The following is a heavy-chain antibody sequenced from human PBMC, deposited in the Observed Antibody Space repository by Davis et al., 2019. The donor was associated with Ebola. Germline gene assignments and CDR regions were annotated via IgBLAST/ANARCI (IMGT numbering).Heavy chain of an antibody. CDR1: GFTFSSYE. V-gene: IGHV3-48*03. CDR2: ISSSGSTI. D-gene: IGHD5-12*01. CDR3: ARARTRYSGYDDY. J-gene: IGHJ4*02. Sequence: GGSLRLSCAASGFTFSSYEMNWVRQAPGKGLEWVSYISSSGSTIYYADSVKGRFTISRDNAKNSLYLQMNSLRAEDTAVYYCARARTRYSGYDDYWGQGTLVTVSS.